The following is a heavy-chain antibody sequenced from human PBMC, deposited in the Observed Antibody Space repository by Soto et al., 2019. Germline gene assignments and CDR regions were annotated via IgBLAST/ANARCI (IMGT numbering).Heavy chain of an antibody. D-gene: IGHD6-13*01. J-gene: IGHJ4*02. Sequence: SETLSLTCTVSGGSIIGYYWSCIRQPAGKGLEWIGRIYSDGSTNYNPSLKCRVTMSVDTSKNQFSLKLTSMTAADTAMYYCARMRAAGTFDYWGQGTLVTVSS. CDR3: ARMRAAGTFDY. CDR2: IYSDGST. V-gene: IGHV4-4*07. CDR1: GGSIIGYY.